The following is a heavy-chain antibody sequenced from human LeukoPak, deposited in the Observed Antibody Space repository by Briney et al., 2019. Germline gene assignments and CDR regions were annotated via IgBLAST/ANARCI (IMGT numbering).Heavy chain of an antibody. J-gene: IGHJ3*02. CDR1: GYSFTNYW. CDR3: ARLLDYYDSSGSLLGAFDI. Sequence: GESLKISCKGSGYSFTNYWIGWVRQMPGKGLKWMGITYPGDSDTRYSPSFQGQVTISADKSISTAYLQWSSLTASDTAIYYCARLLDYYDSSGSLLGAFDIWGQGTMVTVSS. V-gene: IGHV5-51*01. D-gene: IGHD3-22*01. CDR2: TYPGDSDT.